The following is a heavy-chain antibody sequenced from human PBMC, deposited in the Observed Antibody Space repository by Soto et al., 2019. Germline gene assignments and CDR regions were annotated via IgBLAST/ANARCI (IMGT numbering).Heavy chain of an antibody. CDR2: IYYSGST. D-gene: IGHD2-8*02. CDR3: AIATSFSGHHGY. J-gene: IGHJ4*02. V-gene: IGHV4-31*03. Sequence: QLQLQESGPGLVKPSQTLSLACTVSGGSFSSGGYYWSWIRQLPGKGLERIGYIYYSGSTYYNPSLKSRFTISLDTSKNQFSLKLSSVTAADTAVYYCAIATSFSGHHGYWGQGTLVTVSS. CDR1: GGSFSSGGYY.